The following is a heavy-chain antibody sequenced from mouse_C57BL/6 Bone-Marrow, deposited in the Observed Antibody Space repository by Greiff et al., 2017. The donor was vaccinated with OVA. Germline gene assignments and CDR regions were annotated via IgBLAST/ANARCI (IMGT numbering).Heavy chain of an antibody. CDR3: ARGLGYWYFDV. D-gene: IGHD4-1*01. CDR1: GYTFTTYW. V-gene: IGHV1-63*01. CDR2: IYPGGGYT. J-gene: IGHJ1*03. Sequence: VQLQQSGAELVRPGTSVKMSCKASGYTFTTYWIGWAKQRPGHGLEWIGDIYPGGGYTNYNEKFKGKATLTADKSSSTAYMQFSSLTSEDSAIYYCARGLGYWYFDVWGTGTTVTVSS.